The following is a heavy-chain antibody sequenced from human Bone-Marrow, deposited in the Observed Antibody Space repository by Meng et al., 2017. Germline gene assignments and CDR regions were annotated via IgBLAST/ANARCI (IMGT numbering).Heavy chain of an antibody. Sequence: GESLKISCAASGFTFDDYGMSWVRQAPGKGLEWVSGINWNGGSTGYADSVKGRFTISRDNAKNSLYLQMNSLRAEDMALYYCARERGYGDTYYFDYWGQGTLVTVSS. J-gene: IGHJ4*02. D-gene: IGHD4-17*01. CDR3: ARERGYGDTYYFDY. CDR2: INWNGGST. CDR1: GFTFDDYG. V-gene: IGHV3-20*04.